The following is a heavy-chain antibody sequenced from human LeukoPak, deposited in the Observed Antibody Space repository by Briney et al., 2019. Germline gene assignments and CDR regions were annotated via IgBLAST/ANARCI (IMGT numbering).Heavy chain of an antibody. D-gene: IGHD6-13*01. CDR2: IWHDESNK. J-gene: IGHJ4*02. Sequence: PGRSLRLSCATSGFTFYSYGMHWVRQAPGKGLEWVAVIWHDESNKYYADSVKGRFTISRDNSKNTLYLQMNSLRAKDTAVYYCAKERAAAVEGYFDYWGQGTLVTVSS. CDR1: GFTFYSYG. CDR3: AKERAAAVEGYFDY. V-gene: IGHV3-33*06.